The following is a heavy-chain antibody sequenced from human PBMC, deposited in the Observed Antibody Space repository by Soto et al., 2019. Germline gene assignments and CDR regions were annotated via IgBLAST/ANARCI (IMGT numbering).Heavy chain of an antibody. V-gene: IGHV4-39*07. CDR1: GGSISSSTYY. Sequence: PSETLSLTCTVSGGSISSSTYYWGWIRQPPGKGLEWIGKIYSSGNTNYNPSLKSRVTISIDTSKNQFSLKLSSVTAADTAVYYCAGRWLVRSNAFDIWGQGTMVTVSS. CDR3: AGRWLVRSNAFDI. D-gene: IGHD6-19*01. J-gene: IGHJ3*02. CDR2: IYSSGNT.